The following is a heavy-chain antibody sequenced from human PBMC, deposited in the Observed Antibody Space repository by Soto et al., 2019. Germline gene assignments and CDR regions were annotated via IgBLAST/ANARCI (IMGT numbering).Heavy chain of an antibody. D-gene: IGHD2-2*01. CDR2: IIPILGIA. Sequence: SVKVSCKASGYTFTSYTIQWVRQAPGQRPEWMGRIIPILGIANSAQKFQGRVTITADKSTSTAYMELSSLRSEDTAVYYCARAGCSSTSCQSDYWGQGTLVTVS. CDR1: GYTFTSYT. J-gene: IGHJ4*02. CDR3: ARAGCSSTSCQSDY. V-gene: IGHV1-69*02.